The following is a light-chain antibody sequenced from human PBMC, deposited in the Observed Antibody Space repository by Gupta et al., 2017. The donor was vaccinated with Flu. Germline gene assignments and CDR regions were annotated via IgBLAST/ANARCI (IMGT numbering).Light chain of an antibody. V-gene: IGKV2-30*01. Sequence: DGVMSQSPLSLSVTLGQSASISCRSSQRLVYKNGITYLTWFQQRPGQSPRRLIYEVSNRDSGVPDRFSGSWSVTDFTLKISREEAEDVGVYYCMRCTHPWTFGQWTRLEI. CDR1: QRLVYKNGITY. CDR2: EVS. CDR3: MRCTHPWT. J-gene: IGKJ2*02.